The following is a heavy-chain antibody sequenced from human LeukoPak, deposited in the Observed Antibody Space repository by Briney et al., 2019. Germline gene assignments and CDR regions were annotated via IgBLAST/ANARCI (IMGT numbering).Heavy chain of an antibody. CDR1: GGSISSSSYY. V-gene: IGHV4-39*07. D-gene: IGHD3-10*01. J-gene: IGHJ4*02. Sequence: SETLSLTCTVSGGSISSSSYYWGWIRQPPGKGLEWIGSIYYSGSTYYNPSLKSRVTISVDRSKNQFSLKLSSVTAADTAVYYCARSRDMVRGVKGGYYFDYWGQGTLVTVSS. CDR3: ARSRDMVRGVKGGYYFDY. CDR2: IYYSGST.